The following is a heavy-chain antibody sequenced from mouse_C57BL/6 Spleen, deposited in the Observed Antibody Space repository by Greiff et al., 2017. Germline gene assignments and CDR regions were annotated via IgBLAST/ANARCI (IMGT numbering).Heavy chain of an antibody. D-gene: IGHD1-1*01. CDR3: ARGDSTGSSYAMDY. CDR1: GYTFTSYW. V-gene: IGHV1-52*01. J-gene: IGHJ4*01. Sequence: VQLQQPGAELVRPGSSVKLSCKASGYTFTSYWMHWVKQRPIQGLEWIGNIDTSDSETHYNQKFKDKATWTVDKSSSTAYIQLSSLTSEDSAVYYCARGDSTGSSYAMDYWGQGTSGTVSS. CDR2: IDTSDSET.